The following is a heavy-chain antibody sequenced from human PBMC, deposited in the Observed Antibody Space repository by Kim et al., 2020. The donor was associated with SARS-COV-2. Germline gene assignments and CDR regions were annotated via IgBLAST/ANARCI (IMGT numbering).Heavy chain of an antibody. V-gene: IGHV4-34*01. CDR2: INHSGST. Sequence: SETLSLTCAVYGGSFSGYYWAWIRQPPGKGLEWIGEINHSGSTNYNSSLQSRVTISVDTSKNQFSLKLRNVTAEDTALYHCARDSINLIRGGGLDGWSQGTPVTVSS. CDR3: ARDSINLIRGGGLDG. D-gene: IGHD3-10*01. CDR1: GGSFSGYY. J-gene: IGHJ6*01.